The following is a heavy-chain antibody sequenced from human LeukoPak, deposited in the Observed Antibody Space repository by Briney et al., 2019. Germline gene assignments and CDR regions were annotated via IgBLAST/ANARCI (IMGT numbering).Heavy chain of an antibody. CDR3: AKITNGLLWGGLEN. Sequence: GGSLRLSCAASGFTFTSYVMNWVRQAPGKRREGVSAIRGSWESTYYAESVKGRFTISRDNSKNTLYLLMKSLRAEDTAIYYCAKITNGLLWGGLENWGQGGLVTLSP. J-gene: IGHJ1*01. V-gene: IGHV3-23*01. D-gene: IGHD3-16*01. CDR1: GFTFTSYV. CDR2: IRGSWEST.